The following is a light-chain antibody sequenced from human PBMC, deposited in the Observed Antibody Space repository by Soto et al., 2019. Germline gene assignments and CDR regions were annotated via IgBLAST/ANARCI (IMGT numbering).Light chain of an antibody. Sequence: DIQLTQSPFFLSASVGDRVTITCRASQGIRSYLAWYQQRPGKAPELLIYGASTLRTGVASRFSGSGSGTEFTLTISSLQPEDVATYYCQHCDYLPIFGPGTTVDF. CDR1: QGIRSY. J-gene: IGKJ3*01. CDR3: QHCDYLPI. CDR2: GAS. V-gene: IGKV1-9*01.